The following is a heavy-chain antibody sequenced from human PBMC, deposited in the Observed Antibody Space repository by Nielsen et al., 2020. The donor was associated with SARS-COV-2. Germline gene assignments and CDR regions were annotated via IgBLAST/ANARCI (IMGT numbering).Heavy chain of an antibody. CDR2: IYTSGST. V-gene: IGHV4-61*02. CDR1: GGSISSGSYY. Sequence: SETLSLTCTVSGGSISSGSYYWSWIRQPAGKGLEWTGRIYTSGSTNYNPSLKSRVTISVDTSKNQFSLKLSSVTAADTAVYYCARERPLTTVTWWFDPWGQGTLVTVSS. D-gene: IGHD4-17*01. J-gene: IGHJ5*02. CDR3: ARERPLTTVTWWFDP.